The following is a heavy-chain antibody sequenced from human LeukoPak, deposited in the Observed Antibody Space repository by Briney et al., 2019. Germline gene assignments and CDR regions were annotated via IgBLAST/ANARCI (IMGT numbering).Heavy chain of an antibody. V-gene: IGHV3-7*01. J-gene: IGHJ4*02. D-gene: IGHD6-13*01. Sequence: GGSLRLSCAASGFTFSNYGMHWVRQAPGKGLEWVANIKYDGSEKDYVDSVKGRFTISRDNAKNSLHLQMNSLRAEDTAVSYCARDIKAAGLFIDYWGQGSRVTVSS. CDR2: IKYDGSEK. CDR3: ARDIKAAGLFIDY. CDR1: GFTFSNYG.